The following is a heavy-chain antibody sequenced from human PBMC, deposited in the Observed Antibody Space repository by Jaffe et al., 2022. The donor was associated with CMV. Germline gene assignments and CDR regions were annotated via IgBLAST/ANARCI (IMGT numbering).Heavy chain of an antibody. D-gene: IGHD1-1*01. CDR1: GYTFTGYY. Sequence: QVQLVQSGAEVKKPGASVKVSCKASGYTFTGYYMHWVRQAPGQGLEWMGWINPNSGGTNYAQKFQGRVTMTRDTSISTAYMELSRLRSDDTAVYYCARIPAKDGYNYYFDYWGQGTLVTVSS. J-gene: IGHJ4*02. CDR2: INPNSGGT. V-gene: IGHV1-2*02. CDR3: ARIPAKDGYNYYFDY.